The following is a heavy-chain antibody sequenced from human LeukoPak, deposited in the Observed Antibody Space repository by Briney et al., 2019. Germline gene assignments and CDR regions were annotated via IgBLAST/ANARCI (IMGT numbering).Heavy chain of an antibody. CDR1: GFTFSGYN. J-gene: IGHJ6*03. V-gene: IGHV3-64*02. CDR3: ARITMGATSANFYYYFLDA. D-gene: IGHD3-3*01. CDR2: IFSHGGST. Sequence: PGGSLRLSCAASGFTFSGYNLHCVRQAPGKGLEYVSAIFSHGGSTHYADSVKGRFTVSRDNSKNTLYLQMDSLRAEDMAVYYCARITMGATSANFYYYFLDAWGKGTTVTVSS.